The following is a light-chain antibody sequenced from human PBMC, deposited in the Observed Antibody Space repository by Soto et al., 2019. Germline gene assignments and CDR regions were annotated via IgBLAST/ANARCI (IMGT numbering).Light chain of an antibody. V-gene: IGKV3-11*01. Sequence: GLTQSPVTLSLCPGERATLSCRASQSVNAYLAWYQQKPGQAPRLLIYDASVRATGIPARFSGSGSGTDFTLTISSLQSEDFAVYYCQQYNNWWTFGQGTKVDIK. CDR1: QSVNAY. CDR2: DAS. J-gene: IGKJ1*01. CDR3: QQYNNWWT.